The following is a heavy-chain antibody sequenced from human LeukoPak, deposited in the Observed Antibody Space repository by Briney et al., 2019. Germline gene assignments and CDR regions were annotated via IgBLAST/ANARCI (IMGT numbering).Heavy chain of an antibody. CDR1: GLTFSSYG. V-gene: IGHV3-23*01. CDR3: AKAGDGYKSYYFDY. Sequence: GGSLRLSCAASGLTFSSYGMSWVRQAPGKGLEWVSAISGSGGSTYYADSVKGRFTISRDNPKNTLYLQMNSLRAEDTAVYYCAKAGDGYKSYYFDYWGQGTLVTVSS. D-gene: IGHD5-24*01. J-gene: IGHJ4*02. CDR2: ISGSGGST.